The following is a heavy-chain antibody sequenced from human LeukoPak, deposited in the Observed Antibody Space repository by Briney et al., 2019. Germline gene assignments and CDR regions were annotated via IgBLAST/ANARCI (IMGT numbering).Heavy chain of an antibody. CDR3: ASLWDDGY. V-gene: IGHV3-7*02. J-gene: IGHJ4*02. Sequence: PGGSLRLSCAASGFSFSPSWMTWVRQAPGKGLEWVATIKQDGSEKFYVNSVKGRFTISRDNTKDSLYLQMNSLRADDTAVYYCASLWDDGYWGQGTLVTVSS. D-gene: IGHD1-1*01. CDR2: IKQDGSEK. CDR1: GFSFSPSW.